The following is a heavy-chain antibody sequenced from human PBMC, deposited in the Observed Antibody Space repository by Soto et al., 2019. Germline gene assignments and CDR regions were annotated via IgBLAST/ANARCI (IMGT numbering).Heavy chain of an antibody. CDR3: GRVSGWYYSDY. V-gene: IGHV1-3*01. CDR2: INAGNGNT. D-gene: IGHD6-19*01. CDR1: GYTFTSYA. J-gene: IGHJ4*02. Sequence: ASVKASSKASGYTFTSYAMHWVRHAPGQRLEWMGWINAGNGNTKYSQKFQGRVTITRDTSASTAYMELSSLRSEDTAVYYCGRVSGWYYSDYWGKGTLVIVSS.